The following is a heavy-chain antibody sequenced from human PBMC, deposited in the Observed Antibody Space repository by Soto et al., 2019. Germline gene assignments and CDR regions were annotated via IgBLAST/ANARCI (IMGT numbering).Heavy chain of an antibody. Sequence: GGSLRLSCAASGFTFSSYAMSWVRQAPGKGLEWVSAISGSGGSTYYADSVKGRFTISRDNSKNTWYLQMNSLRAEDTAVYYCAKDPPPHCSGGSCPTTVFYYYMDVWGKGTTVTVSS. CDR3: AKDPPPHCSGGSCPTTVFYYYMDV. D-gene: IGHD2-15*01. CDR2: ISGSGGST. J-gene: IGHJ6*03. V-gene: IGHV3-23*01. CDR1: GFTFSSYA.